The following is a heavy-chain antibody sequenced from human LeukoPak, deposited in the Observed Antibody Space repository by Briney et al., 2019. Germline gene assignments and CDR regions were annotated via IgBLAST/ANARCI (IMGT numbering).Heavy chain of an antibody. D-gene: IGHD3-10*01. V-gene: IGHV4-59*01. J-gene: IGHJ4*02. CDR2: IYYSGST. CDR1: GGSISSYY. CDR3: ARDKVASGVFDY. Sequence: SETLSLTCTVSGGSISSYYWSWIRQPPGKGLEWIGYIYYSGSTNYNPSLKSRVTISVDTSKNQFSLKLSSVTAADTAVYYCARDKVASGVFDYWGQGALVTVSS.